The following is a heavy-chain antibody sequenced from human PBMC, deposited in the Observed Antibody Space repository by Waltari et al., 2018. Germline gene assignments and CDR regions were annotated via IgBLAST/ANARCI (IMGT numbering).Heavy chain of an antibody. V-gene: IGHV3-23*03. CDR1: GFTFSSYA. CDR2: IYSGGST. J-gene: IGHJ4*02. D-gene: IGHD3-10*01. CDR3: AKGTGFGELHYIDY. Sequence: EVQLMESGGGLVQPGGSLRLSCAASGFTFSSYAMSWVRQAPGKGLEWVSVIYSGGSTYYADSVKGRFTISRDNSKNTLYLQMNSLRAEDTAVYYCAKGTGFGELHYIDYWGQGTLVTVSS.